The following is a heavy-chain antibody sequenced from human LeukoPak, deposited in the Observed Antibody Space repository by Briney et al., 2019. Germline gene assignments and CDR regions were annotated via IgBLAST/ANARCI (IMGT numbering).Heavy chain of an antibody. D-gene: IGHD5-18*01. CDR3: ARDMAVDTAMVR. CDR1: GFTFSSYS. J-gene: IGHJ4*02. Sequence: GGPLRLSCAASGFTFSSYSMNWVRQAPGKGLEWVSSISSSSGYIYYADSVKGRFTISRDNAKNSLYLQMNSLRAEDTAVYYCARDMAVDTAMVRGGQGTLVTVSS. V-gene: IGHV3-21*01. CDR2: ISSSSGYI.